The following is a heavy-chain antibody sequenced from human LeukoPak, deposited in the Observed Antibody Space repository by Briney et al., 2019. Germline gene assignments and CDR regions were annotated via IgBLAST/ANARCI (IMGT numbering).Heavy chain of an antibody. CDR3: AKGSGWYV. Sequence: GGSLRLSWAASGFTFSSYAMTWVRQAPAKGLEWVSVNTSGGNTDYADPVKGRFTISRDNSKNTLYLQMNSLRAEDTAVYYCAKGSGWYVWGQGTLVTVSS. V-gene: IGHV3-23*01. J-gene: IGHJ4*02. CDR1: GFTFSSYA. D-gene: IGHD6-19*01. CDR2: NTSGGNT.